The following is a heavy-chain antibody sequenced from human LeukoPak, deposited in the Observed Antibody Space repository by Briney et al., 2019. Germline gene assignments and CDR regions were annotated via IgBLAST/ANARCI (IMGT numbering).Heavy chain of an antibody. V-gene: IGHV4-59*01. CDR1: GGSISSYY. J-gene: IGHJ6*03. CDR2: IYYSGST. D-gene: IGHD1-26*01. CDR3: ARDLQGNYYDRGYYYYYMDV. Sequence: SETLSLTCTVSGGSISSYYWSWLRQPPGEGLEGIGYIYYSGSTNYNPSLTSRVTISVDTSKNQFSLKLSSVTAADTAVYYCARDLQGNYYDRGYYYYYMDVWGKGTTVTVSS.